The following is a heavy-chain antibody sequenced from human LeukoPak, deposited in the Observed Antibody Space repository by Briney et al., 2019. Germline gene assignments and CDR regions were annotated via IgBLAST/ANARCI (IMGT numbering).Heavy chain of an antibody. CDR3: AIGTTVGAMPEY. J-gene: IGHJ4*02. CDR2: ISIGGGDT. Sequence: QPGGSLRLSCAASGFTFSGYAMSWVRQAPGKGLEWVSIISIGGGDTNYAGSVKGRFTISRDNSKSTLYLQLNSLRAGDTAVYYCAIGTTVGAMPEYWGQRTLVTVSS. CDR1: GFTFSGYA. D-gene: IGHD1-26*01. V-gene: IGHV3-23*01.